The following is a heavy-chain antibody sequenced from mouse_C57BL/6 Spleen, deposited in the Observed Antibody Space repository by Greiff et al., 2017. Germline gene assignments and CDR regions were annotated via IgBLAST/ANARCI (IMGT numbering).Heavy chain of an antibody. CDR1: GYSFTGYY. V-gene: IGHV1-42*01. D-gene: IGHD1-1*01. Sequence: DVKLVESGPELVKPGASVKISCKASGYSFTGYYMNWVKQSPEKSLEWIGEINPRTGGTTYNQKFKAKATVTVDKSASTAYIQLKSLTSEDSAVYYCARWGSSYGFAYWGQGTLGTVSA. CDR2: INPRTGGT. CDR3: ARWGSSYGFAY. J-gene: IGHJ3*01.